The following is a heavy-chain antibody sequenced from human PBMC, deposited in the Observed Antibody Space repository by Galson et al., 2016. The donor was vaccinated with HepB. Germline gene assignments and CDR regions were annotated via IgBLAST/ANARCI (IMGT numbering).Heavy chain of an antibody. CDR2: TYYRSRWIN. CDR3: ARETHSGHYDEN. CDR1: GDSVSSNGAT. D-gene: IGHD4-17*01. V-gene: IGHV6-1*01. Sequence: CAISGDSVSSNGATWNWIRQSPSRGLEWLGRTYYRSRWINNYAESVKSRIIITPDTSKNQFPLHLDSVTPEDTALYYCARETHSGHYDENWGQGTLVTVSS. J-gene: IGHJ1*01.